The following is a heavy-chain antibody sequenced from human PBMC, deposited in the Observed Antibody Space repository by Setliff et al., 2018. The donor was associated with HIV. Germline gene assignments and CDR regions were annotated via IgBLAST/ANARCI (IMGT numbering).Heavy chain of an antibody. J-gene: IGHJ3*01. CDR2: SDYSGST. V-gene: IGHV4-39*01. D-gene: IGHD3-22*01. CDR1: GDSISSSSYY. CDR3: ARRGDSSGYYDAFDV. Sequence: SETLSLTCTVSGDSISSSSYYWGWTRQPPGKGLESIGSSDYSGSTYYNPSLRSRVTISVDTPKNRCSVKLTSVTAADTAVYYCARRGDSSGYYDAFDVWGQGTKVTVSS.